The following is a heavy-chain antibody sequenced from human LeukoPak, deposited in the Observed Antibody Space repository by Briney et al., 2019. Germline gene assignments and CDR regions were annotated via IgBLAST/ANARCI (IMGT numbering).Heavy chain of an antibody. CDR1: GSSISSSSYY. V-gene: IGHV4-39*07. CDR3: AREYSSSWYGPPGY. CDR2: TYYSGST. D-gene: IGHD6-13*01. J-gene: IGHJ4*02. Sequence: PSETLSLTCTVSGSSISSSSYYWGWIRQPPGKGLEWIGSTYYSGSTYYNPSLKSRVTISVDTSKNQFSLKLSSVTAADTAVYYCAREYSSSWYGPPGYWGQGTLVTVSS.